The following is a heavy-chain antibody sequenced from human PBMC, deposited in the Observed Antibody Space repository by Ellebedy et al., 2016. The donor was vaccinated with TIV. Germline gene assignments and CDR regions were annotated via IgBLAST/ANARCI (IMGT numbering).Heavy chain of an antibody. D-gene: IGHD2-2*01. CDR2: ISGYNGNT. J-gene: IGHJ4*02. CDR1: GYTFSRYG. CDR3: ARDDIVVVPVGSLDY. V-gene: IGHV1-18*01. Sequence: ASVKVSXXASGYTFSRYGITWVRQAPGQGLEWMGWISGYNGNTNYAQKFRGRVTMTTDTSTSIAYMELRSLRSDDTAVYYCARDDIVVVPVGSLDYWGKGTPVTVSS.